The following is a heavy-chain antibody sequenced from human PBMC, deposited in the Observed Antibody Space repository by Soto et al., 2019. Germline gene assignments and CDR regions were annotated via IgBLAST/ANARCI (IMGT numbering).Heavy chain of an antibody. CDR3: ARMVTLQIIAAPPSDISPLDY. Sequence: ASVKVSCKASGYTFTSYGISWVRQAPGQGLEWMGWISAYNGNTNYAQKLQGRVTMTTDTSTSTAYMELRSLRSDDTAVYYCARMVTLQIIAAPPSDISPLDYWGQGTLVTVSS. D-gene: IGHD6-6*01. J-gene: IGHJ4*02. CDR1: GYTFTSYG. CDR2: ISAYNGNT. V-gene: IGHV1-18*01.